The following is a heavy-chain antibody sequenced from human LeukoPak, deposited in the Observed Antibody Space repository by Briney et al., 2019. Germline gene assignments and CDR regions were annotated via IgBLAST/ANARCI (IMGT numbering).Heavy chain of an antibody. D-gene: IGHD6-19*01. CDR3: ARGRRAYSSGATDY. J-gene: IGHJ4*02. V-gene: IGHV6-1*01. Sequence: SQTLSLTCAISGDRVSSNSAAWNWIRQSPSRGLEWLGRTYYRSKWYNDYAGSVKSRIIINADTSKNQFSLKLSSVTAADTAVYYCARGRRAYSSGATDYWGQGTLVTVSS. CDR1: GDRVSSNSAA. CDR2: TYYRSKWYN.